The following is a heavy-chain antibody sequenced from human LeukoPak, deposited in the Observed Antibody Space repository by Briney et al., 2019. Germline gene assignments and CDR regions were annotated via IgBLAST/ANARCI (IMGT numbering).Heavy chain of an antibody. D-gene: IGHD3-10*01. CDR3: AIRGSPVVRNY. V-gene: IGHV3-21*01. CDR2: ISSSSSYI. Sequence: GGSLRLSCAASGFTFSSYSMNWVRQAPGKGLEWVSSISSSSSYIYYADSVKGRFTISRDNANKNSLYLQMNSLRAEDTALYYCAIRGSPVVRNYWGQGTLVTVSS. J-gene: IGHJ4*02. CDR1: GFTFSSYS.